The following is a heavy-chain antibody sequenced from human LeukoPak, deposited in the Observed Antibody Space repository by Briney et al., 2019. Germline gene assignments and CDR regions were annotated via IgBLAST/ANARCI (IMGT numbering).Heavy chain of an antibody. J-gene: IGHJ4*02. CDR1: GFTFSSYA. CDR2: ISSSGGGT. CDR3: AKALVRGVISYFDY. V-gene: IGHV3-23*01. D-gene: IGHD3-10*01. Sequence: PGGSLRLSCAASGFTFSSYAMSWVRQAPGQGLEWVSTISSSGGGTYYADSVKGRFTISRDNSKNSLYLQMNSLRAEDTAVYYCAKALVRGVISYFDYWGQGTLVTVSS.